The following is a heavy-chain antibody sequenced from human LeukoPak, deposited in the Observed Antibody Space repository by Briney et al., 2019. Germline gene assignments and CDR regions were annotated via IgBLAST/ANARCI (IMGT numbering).Heavy chain of an antibody. J-gene: IGHJ4*02. D-gene: IGHD4-17*01. CDR2: INSDGSST. V-gene: IGHV3-74*01. CDR3: ARVSGDYWAIDY. CDR1: GFTFSNYW. Sequence: GGSLRLSCAASGFTFSNYWMHWVRQAPGKGLVWVSRINSDGSSTTYADSVKGRFTISRDNAKNTLYLQVNSLRAEDTAVYYCARVSGDYWAIDYWGQGTPVTVSS.